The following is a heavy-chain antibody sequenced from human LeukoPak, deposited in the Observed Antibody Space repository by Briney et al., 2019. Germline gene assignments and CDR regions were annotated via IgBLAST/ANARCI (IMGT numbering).Heavy chain of an antibody. V-gene: IGHV3-74*01. Sequence: GGSLRLSCAASGFTFSSYWMHWVRQAPGKGLVWVSRINTDGSSTSYADSVKGRFTISRDNAKNTLYLQMNSLRAEDTAVYYCARDRYCSSTSCLGLDYWGQGTLVTVSS. CDR3: ARDRYCSSTSCLGLDY. CDR2: INTDGSST. J-gene: IGHJ4*02. D-gene: IGHD2-2*01. CDR1: GFTFSSYW.